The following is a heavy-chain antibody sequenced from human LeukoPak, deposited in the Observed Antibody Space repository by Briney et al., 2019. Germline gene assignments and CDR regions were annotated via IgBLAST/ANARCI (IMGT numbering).Heavy chain of an antibody. V-gene: IGHV3-23*01. CDR3: AKGNWGDY. CDR2: ISPSGDTT. J-gene: IGHJ4*02. CDR1: GFPFSIYV. Sequence: PGRSLRLSCAPSGFPFSIYVMTWVRQAPGKGLEWVSGISPSGDTTYYADSVKGRFTISRDNSKNTLYLQMNSLRAEDTAVYYCAKGNWGDYWGQGTLVTVSS. D-gene: IGHD7-27*01.